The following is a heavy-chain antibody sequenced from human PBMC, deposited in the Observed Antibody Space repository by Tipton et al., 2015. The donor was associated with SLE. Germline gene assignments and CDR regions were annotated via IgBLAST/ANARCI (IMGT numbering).Heavy chain of an antibody. J-gene: IGHJ6*03. V-gene: IGHV3-30*04. D-gene: IGHD3-16*01. CDR3: ASSSVWPYYFLDV. CDR1: GFTFSSYA. CDR2: ISYDGSNK. Sequence: SLRLSCAASGFTFSSYAMHWVRQAPGKGLEWVAVISYDGSNKYYADSVKGRFTISRDNSKNTLYLQMNSLRAEDTAVYYCASSSVWPYYFLDVWGNGPTLTVTS.